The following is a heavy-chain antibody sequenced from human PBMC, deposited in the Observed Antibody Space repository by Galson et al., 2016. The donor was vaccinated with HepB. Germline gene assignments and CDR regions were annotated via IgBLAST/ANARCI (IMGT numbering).Heavy chain of an antibody. CDR2: IHESGST. CDR3: ARYARRDGYNVWYVDL. Sequence: TLSLTCTVSGGSISSGGYYWSWIRQFPGKGLEWIGYIHESGSTYNNPSLNSRVTISGDTSKHQFTLKLSSETAADTAVYFCARYARRDGYNVWYVDLWGRGTLVTVSS. J-gene: IGHJ2*01. D-gene: IGHD5-24*01. V-gene: IGHV4-31*03. CDR1: GGSISSGGYY.